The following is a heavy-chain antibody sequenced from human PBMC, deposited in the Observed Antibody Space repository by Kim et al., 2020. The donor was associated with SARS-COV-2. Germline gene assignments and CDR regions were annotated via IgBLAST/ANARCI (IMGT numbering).Heavy chain of an antibody. CDR2: IKSKTDGGTT. J-gene: IGHJ4*02. Sequence: GGSLRLSCAASGFTFSNAWMSWVRQAPGKRLEWVGRIKSKTDGGTTDYAAPVKGRFTISRDDSKNTLYLQMNSLKTEDTAVYYCTAKYYDFWSGPVLGDYWGQGTLVTVSS. D-gene: IGHD3-3*01. CDR1: GFTFSNAW. V-gene: IGHV3-15*01. CDR3: TAKYYDFWSGPVLGDY.